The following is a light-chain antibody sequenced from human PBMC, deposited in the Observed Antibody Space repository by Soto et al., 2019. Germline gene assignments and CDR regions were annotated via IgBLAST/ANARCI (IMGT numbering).Light chain of an antibody. CDR3: NSYTSSSAYV. Sequence: QSVLTQPASVSGSPGQSITISCTGTTSDVGRYNYVSWYQQHPGKAPKLIIYDVSNRPSGVSNRFSGSKSGNTASLTISGLQAEDEADYYCNSYTSSSAYVYGAGTKFTVL. J-gene: IGLJ1*01. CDR2: DVS. V-gene: IGLV2-14*01. CDR1: TSDVGRYNY.